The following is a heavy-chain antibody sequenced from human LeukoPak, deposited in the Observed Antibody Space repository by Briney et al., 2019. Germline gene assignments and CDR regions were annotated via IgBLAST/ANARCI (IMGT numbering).Heavy chain of an antibody. J-gene: IGHJ4*02. D-gene: IGHD3-16*01. CDR3: ARVRRGDDFNPFDY. V-gene: IGHV3-74*01. Sequence: GGSLRLSCAASGFTLSNFWIYWVRHAPGKGLVWVSRINGDGSETIHADSVKGRFTISRDNAKNTLYLQMNSLRTEDTAVYYCARVRRGDDFNPFDYWGQGTLVTVSS. CDR2: INGDGSET. CDR1: GFTLSNFW.